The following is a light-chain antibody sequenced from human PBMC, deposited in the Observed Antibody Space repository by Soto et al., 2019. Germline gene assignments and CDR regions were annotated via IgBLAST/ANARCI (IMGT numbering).Light chain of an antibody. J-gene: IGLJ1*01. V-gene: IGLV1-40*01. CDR1: SSNIGAGYA. CDR3: QSHDNSLSGFYV. CDR2: NNA. Sequence: QSVLTQPPSVSGAPRQRVTISCTGSSSNIGAGYAVHWYQQLPGTGPKLLIYNNAIRPSGVPDRFSGSRSGTSASLAITGLQAEDEADYYCQSHDNSLSGFYVFGTGTKVTVL.